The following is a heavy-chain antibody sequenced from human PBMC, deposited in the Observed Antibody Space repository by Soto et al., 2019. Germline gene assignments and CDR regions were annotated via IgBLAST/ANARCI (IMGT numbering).Heavy chain of an antibody. D-gene: IGHD3-22*01. CDR2: ISGSGGST. Sequence: GGSLRLSCAASGFTFSSYAMSWVRQAPGKGLEWVSAISGSGGSTYYADSVKGRFTISRDNSKNTLYPQMNSLRAEDTAVYYCANQDYDSSGYYYTPGYYGMDVWGQGTTVTVS. CDR1: GFTFSSYA. V-gene: IGHV3-23*01. CDR3: ANQDYDSSGYYYTPGYYGMDV. J-gene: IGHJ6*02.